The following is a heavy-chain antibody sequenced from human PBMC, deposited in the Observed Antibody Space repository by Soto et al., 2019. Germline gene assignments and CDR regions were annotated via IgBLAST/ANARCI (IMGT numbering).Heavy chain of an antibody. CDR2: IYPGDSDT. CDR1: GYSFTSYW. V-gene: IGHV5-51*01. CDR3: TTDLGGYLGPEQAYYYYGMDV. J-gene: IGHJ6*02. Sequence: GESLKISCKGSGYSFTSYWIGWVRQMPGKGLEWMGIIYPGDSDTRYSPSFQGQVTISADKSISTAYLQWSSLKTEDTAVYYCTTDLGGYLGPEQAYYYYGMDVWGQGTTVTVSS. D-gene: IGHD1-26*01.